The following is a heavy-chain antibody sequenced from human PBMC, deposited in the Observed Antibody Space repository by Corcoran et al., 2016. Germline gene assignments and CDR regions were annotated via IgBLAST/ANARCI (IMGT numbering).Heavy chain of an antibody. D-gene: IGHD6-19*01. V-gene: IGHV4-59*01. CDR3: ARVPPHSVQHADSSGWYDY. CDR1: GGSISSYY. J-gene: IGHJ4*02. Sequence: QVQLQESGPGLVKPSETLSLTCTVSGGSISSYYWSWIRQPPGKGLEWIGYIYYSGSTNYNPSLKSRVTISVDTSKNQFSLKLSPVTAADTAVYYCARVPPHSVQHADSSGWYDYWGQGTLVTVSS. CDR2: IYYSGST.